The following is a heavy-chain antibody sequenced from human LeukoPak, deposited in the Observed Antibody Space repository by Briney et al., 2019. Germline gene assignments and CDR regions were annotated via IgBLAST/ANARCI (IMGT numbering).Heavy chain of an antibody. J-gene: IGHJ6*02. CDR1: GFTFSSYG. Sequence: GGSLRLSCAASGFTFSSYGMHWVRQAPGKGLEWGAVIWYDGSNKYYADSVKGRFTISRDNSKNTLYLQMNSLRAEDTAVYYCARFMVRDYYYYGMDVWGQGTTVTVSS. CDR2: IWYDGSNK. V-gene: IGHV3-33*01. D-gene: IGHD3-10*01. CDR3: ARFMVRDYYYYGMDV.